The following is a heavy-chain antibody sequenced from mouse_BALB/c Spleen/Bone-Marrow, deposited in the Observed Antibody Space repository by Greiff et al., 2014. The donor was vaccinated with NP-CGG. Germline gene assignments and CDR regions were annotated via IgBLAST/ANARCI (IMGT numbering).Heavy chain of an antibody. CDR2: ISYSGST. CDR3: ASRFDEAWFAY. Sequence: VQLQQSGPGLVKPSQSLSLTCTVTGYSITSDYAWNWIRQFPGNKLEWMGYISYSGSTSYNPSLKSRISITRDTSKNQFFLQLNSVTTGDTATYYCASRFDEAWFAYWGQGTLVTVSA. V-gene: IGHV3-2*02. CDR1: GYSITSDYA. J-gene: IGHJ3*01. D-gene: IGHD2-14*01.